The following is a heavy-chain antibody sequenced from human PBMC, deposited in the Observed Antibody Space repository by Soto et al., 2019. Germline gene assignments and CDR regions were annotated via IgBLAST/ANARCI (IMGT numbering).Heavy chain of an antibody. V-gene: IGHV1-69*13. CDR3: ASAPVSNYYDSSGYLNWFDP. J-gene: IGHJ5*02. CDR1: GGTXVSYA. Sequence: GXSXKDSFKATGGTXVSYASRLVRQAPGQGLEWMGGIIPIFCTANYAQKFQGRVTITADESTSTAYMDLSSLRSEDTAVYYCASAPVSNYYDSSGYLNWFDPWGQGTLVTVSS. CDR2: IIPIFCTA. D-gene: IGHD3-22*01.